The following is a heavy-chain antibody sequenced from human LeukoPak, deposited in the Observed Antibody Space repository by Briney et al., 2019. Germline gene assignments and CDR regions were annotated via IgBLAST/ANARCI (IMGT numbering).Heavy chain of an antibody. V-gene: IGHV2-70*01. D-gene: IGHD5-24*01. CDR2: IDWVDDK. CDR1: GFSLSTHGMC. CDR3: ARMKRDGYNYEYYYYGMDV. Sequence: SGPTLVNPTQTLTLTCTFSGFSLSTHGMCVSWIRQPPGKALEWLALIDWVDDKYYSTSLKTRLTISKGTSKNQVVPTMTNMDPVDTATYYCARMKRDGYNYEYYYYGMDVWGQGTTVTVSS. J-gene: IGHJ6*02.